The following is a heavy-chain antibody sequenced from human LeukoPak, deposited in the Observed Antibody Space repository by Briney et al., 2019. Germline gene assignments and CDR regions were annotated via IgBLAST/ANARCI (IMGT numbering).Heavy chain of an antibody. CDR3: AREPPTTWYYFDY. CDR2: INPTGGST. CDR1: GYTFPSYL. Sequence: ASVKVSCKASGYTFPSYLMHWVRQAPRQGLEWMGIINPTGGSTSYAQKFQGRVTMTRDTSTSTVYMELSSLRSEDTAVYYCAREPPTTWYYFDYWGQGTLVTVSS. J-gene: IGHJ4*02. D-gene: IGHD4-17*01. V-gene: IGHV1-46*01.